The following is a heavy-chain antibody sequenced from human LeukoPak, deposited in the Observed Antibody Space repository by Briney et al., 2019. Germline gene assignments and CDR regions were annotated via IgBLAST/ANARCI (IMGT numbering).Heavy chain of an antibody. CDR3: TTDDYYYGSGSYCPLGSY. Sequence: GGSLRLTCAASGFTFSNAYMSWVRQAPGKGLEWVGRIKSKTEGGKIDYAAPVKGRFTISRDDSKNTLYLQMNSLKTEDTAVYYCTTDDYYYGSGSYCPLGSYWGQGTLVTVSS. V-gene: IGHV3-15*01. CDR1: GFTFSNAY. CDR2: IKSKTEGGKI. J-gene: IGHJ4*02. D-gene: IGHD3-10*01.